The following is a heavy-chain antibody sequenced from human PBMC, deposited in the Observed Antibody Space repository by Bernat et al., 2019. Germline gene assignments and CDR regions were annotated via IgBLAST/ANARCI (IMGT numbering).Heavy chain of an antibody. V-gene: IGHV4-31*03. D-gene: IGHD3-22*01. Sequence: QVQLQESGPGLVKPSQTLSLTCTVPGGSISSGGYYWSWIRQHPGKGLEWIGYIYYSGSTYYNPSLKSRVTISVDTSKNQFSLKLSSVTAADTAVYYCARAGGDYYDSSGYHRCGAFDIWGQGTMVTVSS. J-gene: IGHJ3*02. CDR1: GGSISSGGYY. CDR2: IYYSGST. CDR3: ARAGGDYYDSSGYHRCGAFDI.